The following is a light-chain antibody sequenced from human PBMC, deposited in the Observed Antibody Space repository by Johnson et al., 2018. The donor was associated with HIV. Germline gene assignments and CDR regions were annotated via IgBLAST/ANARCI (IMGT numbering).Light chain of an antibody. Sequence: SVLTQPPSVSAAPGQRVTISCSGSSSNIGNNFVSWFRQLPLRAPKVLIYDNNKRPSGIPDRFSGSKSGPSATLGTTALRTGDEADYYCGTWDSSLSAPYVFGTGTKVTVL. J-gene: IGLJ1*01. CDR3: GTWDSSLSAPYV. V-gene: IGLV1-51*01. CDR1: SSNIGNNF. CDR2: DNN.